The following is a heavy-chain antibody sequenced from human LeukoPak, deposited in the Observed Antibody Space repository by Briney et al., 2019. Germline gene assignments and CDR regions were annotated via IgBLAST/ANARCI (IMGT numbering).Heavy chain of an antibody. D-gene: IGHD5-18*01. CDR2: ITAGVTTT. V-gene: IGHV3-23*01. Sequence: GGSLRLSCAASGFTFSSYAMSWVRQAPGKGLEWVSAITAGVTTTFYADSVKGRFTISRDNSKKTLYLQMNSLRAEDTAVYYCAKSIHWPALDFWGQGTLLTVSS. J-gene: IGHJ4*02. CDR1: GFTFSSYA. CDR3: AKSIHWPALDF.